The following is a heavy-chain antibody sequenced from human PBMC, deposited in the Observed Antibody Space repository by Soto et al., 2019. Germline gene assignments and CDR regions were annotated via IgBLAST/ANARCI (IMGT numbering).Heavy chain of an antibody. J-gene: IGHJ5*02. V-gene: IGHV1-8*01. CDR1: GYGLEDST. D-gene: IGHD3-10*01. CDR2: MNPGSGDT. Sequence: SVDVCWQAPGYGLEDSTLRSVYHAKGQGLEWMGWMNPGSGDTGYAQMIQGRVTMTRDISIATAYMELSSLRSDDTAIYYCARMATVGSLNWFAPWGKGSLVTV. CDR3: ARMATVGSLNWFAP.